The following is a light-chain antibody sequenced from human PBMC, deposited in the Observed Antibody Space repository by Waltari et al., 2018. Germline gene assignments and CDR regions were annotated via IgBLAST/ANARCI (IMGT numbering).Light chain of an antibody. V-gene: IGKV3-20*01. CDR3: QQYDGEVVT. Sequence: ELVLTQSPGTLSLSPGERATLSCRASQSVTSISLTWYQQKLGQAPRLLIYGTSSRATGIPDFTLTISRLEPEDFAVYYCQQYDGEVVTFGGGTKVEI. J-gene: IGKJ4*01. CDR1: QSVTSIS. CDR2: GTS.